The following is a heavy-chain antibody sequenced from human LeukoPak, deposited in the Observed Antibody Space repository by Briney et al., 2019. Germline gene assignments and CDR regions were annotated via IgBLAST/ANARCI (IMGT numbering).Heavy chain of an antibody. CDR1: GGSISSYY. CDR2: IYYSGST. Sequence: SETLSLTCTVSGGSISSYYWSWIRQPPGKGLKWIGYIYYSGSTNYNPSLKSRVTISVDTSKNQFSLKLSSVTAADTAVYYCARDRYDSSGYLPFDYWGQGTLVTVSS. D-gene: IGHD3-22*01. J-gene: IGHJ4*02. CDR3: ARDRYDSSGYLPFDY. V-gene: IGHV4-59*01.